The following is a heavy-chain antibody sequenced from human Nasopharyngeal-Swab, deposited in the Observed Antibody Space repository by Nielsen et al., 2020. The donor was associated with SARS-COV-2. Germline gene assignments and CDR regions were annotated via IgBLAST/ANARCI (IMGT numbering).Heavy chain of an antibody. CDR3: AKGPGSAVAGATFDY. D-gene: IGHD6-19*01. J-gene: IGHJ4*02. CDR2: ISGSGGST. CDR1: GFTFSSYA. V-gene: IGHV3-23*01. Sequence: GGSLRLSCAASGFTFSSYAMSWVRQAPGKGLEWVSAISGSGGSTYYADSVKGRFTISRDNSKNTLYLQMNSLRAEDTAVYYCAKGPGSAVAGATFDYWGQGTLVTVSS.